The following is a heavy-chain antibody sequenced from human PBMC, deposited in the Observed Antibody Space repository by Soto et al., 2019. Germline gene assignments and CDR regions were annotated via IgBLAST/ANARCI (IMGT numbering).Heavy chain of an antibody. D-gene: IGHD6-13*01. CDR1: GFTVSGNY. CDR3: ATSQLVLRHYYLMDV. J-gene: IGHJ6*02. Sequence: GGSLILSCAASGFTVSGNYMTWVRQAPGKGLEWVSVIYSSGNTYYKESVKGRFTISRDTSKNMLYFQMNSLRAEDTAVYYCATSQLVLRHYYLMDVWGQGTTVTVSS. CDR2: IYSSGNT. V-gene: IGHV3-66*01.